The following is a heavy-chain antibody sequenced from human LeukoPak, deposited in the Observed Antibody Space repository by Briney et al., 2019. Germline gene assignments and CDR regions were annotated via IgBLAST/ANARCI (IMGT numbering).Heavy chain of an antibody. Sequence: PSETLSLTCTVSGGSISSYYWSWIRQPAGKGLEWIGRIYTSGSTNYNPSLKSRVTMSVDTSKSQFSLKLSSVTAADTAVYYRARGKYYYGSGSTNYMDVWGKGTTVTVSS. CDR3: ARGKYYYGSGSTNYMDV. CDR2: IYTSGST. J-gene: IGHJ6*03. V-gene: IGHV4-4*07. CDR1: GGSISSYY. D-gene: IGHD3-10*01.